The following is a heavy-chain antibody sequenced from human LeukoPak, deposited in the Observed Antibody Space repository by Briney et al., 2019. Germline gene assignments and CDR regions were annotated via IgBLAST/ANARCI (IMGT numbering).Heavy chain of an antibody. Sequence: GGSLRLSCAASGFTVSSNYMSWVRQAPGKGLEWVSVIYSGGSTYYADSVKGRFTISRHNSKNTLYLQMNSLRAEDTAVYYCARTYSYGDYVDRFDPWGQGTLVTVSS. J-gene: IGHJ5*02. CDR2: IYSGGST. D-gene: IGHD4-17*01. V-gene: IGHV3-53*04. CDR3: ARTYSYGDYVDRFDP. CDR1: GFTVSSNY.